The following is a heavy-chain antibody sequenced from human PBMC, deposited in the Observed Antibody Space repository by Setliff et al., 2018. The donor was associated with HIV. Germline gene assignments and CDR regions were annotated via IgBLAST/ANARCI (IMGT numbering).Heavy chain of an antibody. CDR1: GYTFNIYG. V-gene: IGHV1-3*01. CDR2: INAADGNT. Sequence: ASVKVSCKTSGYTFNIYGMHWVRQAPGQRLEWMGWINAADGNTKYSQKLQGRVTITRDTSASTAYMELSSLRSEDTAVYYCASPRGSSSSSNNWFDPWGQGTLVTVSS. CDR3: ASPRGSSSSSNNWFDP. D-gene: IGHD6-6*01. J-gene: IGHJ5*02.